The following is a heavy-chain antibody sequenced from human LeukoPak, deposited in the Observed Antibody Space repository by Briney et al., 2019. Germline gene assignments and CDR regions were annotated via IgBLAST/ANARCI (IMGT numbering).Heavy chain of an antibody. Sequence: GGSLRLSCAASGFTFSNYGMHWVRQAPGKGLEWVAFIWYDGSNRYYADSVKGRFTISRDNAKNSLYLQMNSLRAEDTAVYYCARVGRYYDFWSGYYSNYFFDYWGQGTLVTVSS. V-gene: IGHV3-33*01. CDR3: ARVGRYYDFWSGYYSNYFFDY. J-gene: IGHJ4*02. D-gene: IGHD3-3*01. CDR2: IWYDGSNR. CDR1: GFTFSNYG.